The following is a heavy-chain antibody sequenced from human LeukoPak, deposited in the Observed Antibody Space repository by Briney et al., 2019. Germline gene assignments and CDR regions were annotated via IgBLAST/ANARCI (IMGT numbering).Heavy chain of an antibody. CDR2: IYNSGST. J-gene: IGHJ2*01. CDR3: ARGVRYFDL. D-gene: IGHD3-10*01. CDR1: GGSLSSYS. V-gene: IGHV4-59*01. Sequence: LETLSLTCTVSGGSLSSYSWSWIRQPPGKGLEWIGYIYNSGSTNYNPSLKSRVTISVDTSKNQFSLKLTSVTAADTAVYYCARGVRYFDLWGRGTLVTVSS.